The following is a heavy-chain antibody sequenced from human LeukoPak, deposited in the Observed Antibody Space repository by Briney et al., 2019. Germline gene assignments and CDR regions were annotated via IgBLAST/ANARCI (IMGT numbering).Heavy chain of an antibody. CDR2: INPSGGST. CDR3: ARGRQWLTKPYYYYMDV. Sequence: VASVKVSCKASGYTFTSYYMHWVRQAPGQGLEWMGIINPSGGSTSYAQKFQGRVTMTRNTSISTAYMELSSLRSEDTAVYYCARGRQWLTKPYYYYMDVWGKGTTVTISS. J-gene: IGHJ6*03. D-gene: IGHD6-19*01. V-gene: IGHV1-46*01. CDR1: GYTFTSYY.